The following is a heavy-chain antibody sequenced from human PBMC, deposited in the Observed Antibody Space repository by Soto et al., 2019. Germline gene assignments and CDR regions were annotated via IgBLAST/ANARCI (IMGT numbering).Heavy chain of an antibody. V-gene: IGHV3-30*18. D-gene: IGHD4-17*01. J-gene: IGHJ3*02. CDR1: GVKCSGYG. Sequence: VRSLRVSCRASGVKCSGYGMHWVRQAPGKGLEWVAVISYDGSNKYYADSVKGRFTISRDNSKNTLYLQMNSLRAEDTAVYYCAKSPGEEDAFDIWGQGTMVTVSS. CDR2: ISYDGSNK. CDR3: AKSPGEEDAFDI.